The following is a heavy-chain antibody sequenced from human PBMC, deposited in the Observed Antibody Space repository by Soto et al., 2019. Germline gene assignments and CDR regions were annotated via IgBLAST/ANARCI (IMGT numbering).Heavy chain of an antibody. CDR3: ARGAGTTIGGSHYPTHKRGHYYYYGMDV. Sequence: QVQLVESGGGLVKPGGSLRLSCAASGFTFSDYYMSWIRQAPGKGLEWVSYISSSGSTIYYADSVKGRFTISRDNAKNSLYLQMTSLRAEDTAVYYCARGAGTTIGGSHYPTHKRGHYYYYGMDVWGQGTTVTVSS. J-gene: IGHJ6*02. D-gene: IGHD3-16*01. V-gene: IGHV3-11*01. CDR1: GFTFSDYY. CDR2: ISSSGSTI.